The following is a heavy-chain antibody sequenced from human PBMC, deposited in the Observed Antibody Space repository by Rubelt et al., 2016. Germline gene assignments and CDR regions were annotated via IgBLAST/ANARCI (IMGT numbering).Heavy chain of an antibody. J-gene: IGHJ4*02. CDR2: MNPNSGDT. V-gene: IGHV1-8*01. Sequence: QVQLVQSGAELRNPGASVRVSCKASGYTFTNYDINWVRQATGQGLEWMGWMNPNSGDTGYAQRFQGRVTMTTDTCTGTAYMEWRRLGSDDTAVDYGARDQSPYSCDYWGQGTLVTVSS. D-gene: IGHD6-13*01. CDR1: GYTFTNYD. CDR3: ARDQSPYSCDY.